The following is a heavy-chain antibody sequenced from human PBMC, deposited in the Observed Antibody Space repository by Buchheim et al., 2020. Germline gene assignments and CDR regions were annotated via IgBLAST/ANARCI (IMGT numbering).Heavy chain of an antibody. J-gene: IGHJ6*02. CDR2: ISTSGGTT. V-gene: IGHV3-11*01. D-gene: IGHD2/OR15-2a*01. CDR3: ARDVTAFVSYYYYGMDV. Sequence: QVQLMESGGGLVKPGGSLRLSCAASGFTFRDYYMSWIRQPPGKGLEWLSYISTSGGTTYYADSVKGRFTISRDNAKNSLYLQMNSLRAEDTADYYCARDVTAFVSYYYYGMDVWGQGT. CDR1: GFTFRDYY.